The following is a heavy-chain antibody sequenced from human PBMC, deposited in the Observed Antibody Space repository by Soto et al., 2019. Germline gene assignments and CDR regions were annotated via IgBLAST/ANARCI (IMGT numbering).Heavy chain of an antibody. CDR3: ARCVTGRLGYCSGGSCSTPERYYYYYGMDV. CDR1: GGSISSYY. Sequence: SETLSLTCTVSGGSISSYYWSWVRQPAGKGLEWIGRIYTSGSTNYNPSLKSRVTMSVDTSKNQFSLKLSSVTAADTAVYYCARCVTGRLGYCSGGSCSTPERYYYYYGMDVWGQGTTVTSP. CDR2: IYTSGST. D-gene: IGHD2-15*01. J-gene: IGHJ6*02. V-gene: IGHV4-4*07.